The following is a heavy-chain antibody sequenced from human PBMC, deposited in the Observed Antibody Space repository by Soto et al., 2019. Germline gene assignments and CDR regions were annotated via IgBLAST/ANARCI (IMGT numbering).Heavy chain of an antibody. CDR2: ISYDGSNK. V-gene: IGHV3-30*03. Sequence: PGGSLRLSCAASGFTFSSYGMHWVRQAPGKGLEWVAVISYDGSNKYYADSVKGRFTISRDNSKNTLYLQMNSLRAEDTAVYYFATDYGDYVFKYYYYGMDVWGQGTTVTVSS. D-gene: IGHD4-17*01. CDR3: ATDYGDYVFKYYYYGMDV. J-gene: IGHJ6*02. CDR1: GFTFSSYG.